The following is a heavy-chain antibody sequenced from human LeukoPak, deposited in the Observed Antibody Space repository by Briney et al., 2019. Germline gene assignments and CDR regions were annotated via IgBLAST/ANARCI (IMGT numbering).Heavy chain of an antibody. Sequence: GGSLRLSCAASGFAFSSYAMDWVRQAPGKGQEWVSYISDSGGRTYYADSVKGRFTSSRDNSKNTLYLQLNSLGAEDTAVYYCTKERVTSDGEPFDSWGPGTLVTVSS. CDR3: TKERVTSDGEPFDS. CDR2: ISDSGGRT. CDR1: GFAFSSYA. D-gene: IGHD2-2*01. V-gene: IGHV3-23*01. J-gene: IGHJ4*02.